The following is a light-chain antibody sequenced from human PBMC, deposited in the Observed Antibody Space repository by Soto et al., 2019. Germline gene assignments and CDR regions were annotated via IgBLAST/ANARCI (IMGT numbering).Light chain of an antibody. CDR3: SSYTSSSTV. V-gene: IGLV2-14*01. Sequence: QSALTQPASVSGSPGKSITISCTGTSSDVGGYNYVSWYQQHPGKAPKLMIYEVSNRPSGVSNRFSGSKSGNTASLTISGLQAEDEADYYCSSYTSSSTVFGTGTKLTVL. CDR2: EVS. J-gene: IGLJ1*01. CDR1: SSDVGGYNY.